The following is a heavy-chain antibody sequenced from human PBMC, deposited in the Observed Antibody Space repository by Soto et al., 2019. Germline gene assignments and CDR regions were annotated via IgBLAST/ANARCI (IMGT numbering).Heavy chain of an antibody. CDR3: AKDVKTYYDILTWSNY. CDR1: GFTFSSYA. D-gene: IGHD3-9*01. J-gene: IGHJ4*02. V-gene: IGHV3-23*01. CDR2: ISGSGGST. Sequence: PGGSLRLSCDASGFTFSSYAMSWVRQAPGKGLEWVSAISGSGGSTYYADSVKGRFTISRDNSKNTLYLQMNSLSAEDTAVYYCAKDVKTYYDILTWSNYWRQGTLVPVSS.